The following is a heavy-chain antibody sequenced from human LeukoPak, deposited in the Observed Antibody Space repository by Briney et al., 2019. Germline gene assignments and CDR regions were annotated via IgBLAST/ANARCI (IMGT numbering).Heavy chain of an antibody. V-gene: IGHV3-23*01. CDR1: GFTFSSYA. CDR3: AKDRAQQLVLDF. CDR2: LSSSAGSS. D-gene: IGHD6-13*01. J-gene: IGHJ4*02. Sequence: PGGSLRLSCGASGFTFSSYAMSWVRQAPGKGLEWVSALSSSAGSSYYADSVKGRVTISRDNSKNTLFLQMNSLRAEDTAVYYCAKDRAQQLVLDFWGQGTLVTVSS.